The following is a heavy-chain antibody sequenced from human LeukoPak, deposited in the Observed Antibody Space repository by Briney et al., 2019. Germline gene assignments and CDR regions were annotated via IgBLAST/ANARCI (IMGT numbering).Heavy chain of an antibody. Sequence: GGSLRLSCAASGFTFSSHNMNWVRQAPGKGLEWVAVISYDGSNKYYADSVKGRFTISRDNSKNTLYLQMNSLRAEDTAVYYCATPPAVVTPEWGQGTLVTVSS. D-gene: IGHD4-23*01. CDR3: ATPPAVVTPE. CDR1: GFTFSSHN. J-gene: IGHJ4*02. V-gene: IGHV3-30-3*01. CDR2: ISYDGSNK.